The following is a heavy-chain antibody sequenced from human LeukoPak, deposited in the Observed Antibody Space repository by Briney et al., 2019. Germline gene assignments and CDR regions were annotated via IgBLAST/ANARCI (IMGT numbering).Heavy chain of an antibody. V-gene: IGHV4-30-4*01. Sequence: SETLSLTCTVSGGSISSGDYYWSWIRQPPGKGLEWIGYIYYSGSTYYNPSLESRVTISVDTSKNQFSLRLSSVTAADTAVYYCARGANYYDSSGYSATFDYWGQGTLVTVSS. D-gene: IGHD3-22*01. CDR3: ARGANYYDSSGYSATFDY. CDR1: GGSISSGDYY. J-gene: IGHJ4*02. CDR2: IYYSGST.